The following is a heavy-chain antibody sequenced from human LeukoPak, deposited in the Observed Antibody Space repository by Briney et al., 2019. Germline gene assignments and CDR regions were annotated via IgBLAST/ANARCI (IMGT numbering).Heavy chain of an antibody. CDR2: IWYDGSKQ. D-gene: IGHD3-22*01. J-gene: IGHJ4*02. V-gene: IGHV3-33*01. CDR1: GFIFRTYG. CDR3: ARDKGYYYDSSGYYGYFDN. Sequence: GGSLRLSCAASGFIFRTYGMHRVRQAPGKGLEWVAVIWYDGSKQYYADSVKGRFTISRDNSKNTLDLQMNSLRVEDTAVYYCARDKGYYYDSSGYYGYFDNWGQGALVTVSS.